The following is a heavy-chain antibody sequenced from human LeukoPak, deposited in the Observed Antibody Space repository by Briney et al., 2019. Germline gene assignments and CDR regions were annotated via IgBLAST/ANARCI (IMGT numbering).Heavy chain of an antibody. Sequence: ASVKVSCKASGYTFTSYAMDWVRQAPGQGLEWMGWTNTNTGNPTYAQGFTGRFVFSLDTSVSTAYLQISSLKAEDTAVYYCARDGSGPTSYYYYGMDVWGQGTTVTVSS. CDR1: GYTFTSYA. V-gene: IGHV7-4-1*02. CDR3: ARDGSGPTSYYYYGMDV. CDR2: TNTNTGNP. J-gene: IGHJ6*02. D-gene: IGHD3-3*01.